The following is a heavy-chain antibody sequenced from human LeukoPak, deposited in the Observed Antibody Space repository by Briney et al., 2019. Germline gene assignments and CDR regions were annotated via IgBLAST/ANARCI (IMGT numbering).Heavy chain of an antibody. D-gene: IGHD5-12*01. CDR2: INGSGGRT. V-gene: IGHV3-23*01. CDR1: GFTFSSNA. CDR3: ASIVAIF. Sequence: PGGSLRLSCAVSGFTFSSNAMSWVRQAPGKGLEWVSTINGSGGRTYDADSVKGRFTISRDNSKNTLYLQMNSLRAEDTAVYYCASIVAIFWGQGTLVTVSS. J-gene: IGHJ4*02.